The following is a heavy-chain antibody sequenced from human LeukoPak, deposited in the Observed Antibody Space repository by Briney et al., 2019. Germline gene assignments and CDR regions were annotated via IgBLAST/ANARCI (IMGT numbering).Heavy chain of an antibody. CDR3: ARGLEIVEPDPLIDY. CDR1: GFTFSSYS. D-gene: IGHD3-22*01. V-gene: IGHV3-48*04. Sequence: PGGSLRLSCAASGFTFSSYSMNWVRQAPGKGLEWVSYISSSSSTIYYADSVKGRFTISRDNAKNSLYLQMNSLRAEDTAVYYCARGLEIVEPDPLIDYWGQGTLVTVSS. J-gene: IGHJ4*02. CDR2: ISSSSSTI.